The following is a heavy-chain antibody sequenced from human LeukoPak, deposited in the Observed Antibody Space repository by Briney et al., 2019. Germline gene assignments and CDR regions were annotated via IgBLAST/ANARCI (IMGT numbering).Heavy chain of an antibody. CDR3: ARIDYDSSGYAWFDP. Sequence: SSETLSLTCAVSGYSISSSNWWGWIRQPPGKGLEWIGYIYYSGSTNYNPSLKSRVTMSVDTSKNQFSLKLSSVTALDTAVYYCARIDYDSSGYAWFDPWGQGTLVTVSS. J-gene: IGHJ5*02. CDR2: IYYSGST. D-gene: IGHD3-22*01. V-gene: IGHV4-28*06. CDR1: GYSISSSNW.